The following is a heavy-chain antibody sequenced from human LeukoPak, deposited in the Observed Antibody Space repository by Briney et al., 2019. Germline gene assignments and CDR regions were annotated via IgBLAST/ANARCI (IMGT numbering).Heavy chain of an antibody. V-gene: IGHV3-30*02. CDR1: GFTFSSYG. J-gene: IGHJ6*03. CDR3: AKRSGRGYSYGYGYYYYYMDV. Sequence: GSLRLSCAASGFTFSSYGMHWVRQAPGKGLEWVAFIRYDGSNKYYADSVKGRFTISRDNSKNTLYLQMNSLRAEDTAVYYCAKRSGRGYSYGYGYYYYYMDVWGKGTTVTISS. D-gene: IGHD5-18*01. CDR2: IRYDGSNK.